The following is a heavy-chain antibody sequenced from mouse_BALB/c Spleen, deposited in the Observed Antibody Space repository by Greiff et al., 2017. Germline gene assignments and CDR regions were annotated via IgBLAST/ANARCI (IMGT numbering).Heavy chain of an antibody. CDR2: INPYNGDT. CDR3: ARGDTTVVSPFAY. V-gene: IGHV1-20*02. Sequence: EVQLQQSGPELVKPGASVKISCKASGYSFTGYFMNWVMQSHGKSLEWIGRINPYNGDTFYNQKFKGKATLTVDKSSSTAHMELRSLASEDSAVYYCARGDTTVVSPFAYWGQGTLVTVSA. D-gene: IGHD1-1*01. CDR1: GYSFTGYF. J-gene: IGHJ3*01.